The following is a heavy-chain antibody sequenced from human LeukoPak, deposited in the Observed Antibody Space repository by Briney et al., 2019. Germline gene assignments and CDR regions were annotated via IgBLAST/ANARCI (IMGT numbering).Heavy chain of an antibody. CDR1: GGSISNYY. Sequence: SETLSLTCTVSGGSISNYYWSWIRQPPGNGLEWIGYLYYSGSTNYNPSLKSRVTISVDTSKNHFSLKLSSVTASDTAVYYCAQVAGSYYFDYWGQGTLVTVSS. J-gene: IGHJ4*02. CDR3: AQVAGSYYFDY. D-gene: IGHD6-19*01. V-gene: IGHV4-59*08. CDR2: LYYSGST.